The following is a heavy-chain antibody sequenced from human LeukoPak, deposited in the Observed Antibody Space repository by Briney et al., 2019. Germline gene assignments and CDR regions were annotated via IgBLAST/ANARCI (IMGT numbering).Heavy chain of an antibody. D-gene: IGHD2-2*01. CDR2: IIPIFGTA. V-gene: IGHV1-69*13. Sequence: ASVKVSCKASDYTFTNYGVSWVRQAPGQGLEWMGGIIPIFGTANYAQKFQGRVTITADESTSTAYMELSSLRSEDTAVYYCATVVVPAASQKAYYYYYMDVWGKGTTVTVSS. CDR3: ATVVVPAASQKAYYYYYMDV. J-gene: IGHJ6*03. CDR1: DYTFTNYG.